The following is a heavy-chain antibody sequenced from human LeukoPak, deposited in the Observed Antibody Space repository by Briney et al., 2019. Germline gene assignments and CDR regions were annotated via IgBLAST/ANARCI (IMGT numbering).Heavy chain of an antibody. CDR2: IYYSGST. V-gene: IGHV4-59*01. CDR3: ARVMGAAGTDYFDY. D-gene: IGHD6-13*01. CDR1: GGSISSYY. J-gene: IGHJ4*02. Sequence: SETLSLTCTVSGGSISSYYWSWIRQPPGKGLEWIGYIYYSGSTNYNPSLKSRVTISVDTSKNQFSLKLSSVTAADTAVYYCARVMGAAGTDYFDYWGQGTLVTVSS.